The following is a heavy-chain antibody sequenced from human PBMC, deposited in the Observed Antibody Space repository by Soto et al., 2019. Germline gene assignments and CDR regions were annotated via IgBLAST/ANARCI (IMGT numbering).Heavy chain of an antibody. J-gene: IGHJ5*01. Sequence: QVQLVESGGGVVQPGRSLRLTCAASGFIFSGSGMHWVRQAPGKGLEWVALISYDGSRTYYADSVRDRFTISRDNGQNKLYLQMNSLRAADTAVYFCARWVGGSMYDNSGKYDSWGQGTLVIVSS. CDR1: GFIFSGSG. CDR3: ARWVGGSMYDNSGKYDS. CDR2: ISYDGSRT. D-gene: IGHD3-22*01. V-gene: IGHV3-30*03.